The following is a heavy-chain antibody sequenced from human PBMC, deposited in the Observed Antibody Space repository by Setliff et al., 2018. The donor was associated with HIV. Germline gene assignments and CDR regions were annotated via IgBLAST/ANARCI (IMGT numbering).Heavy chain of an antibody. CDR2: ISVSGFSI. Sequence: GGSLRLSCAASGFTFSTYSMNWVRQAPGKGLGWISFISVSGFSIHYADSVQGRFTISRDNARNSLSLQLNSLRADDTAVYYCARILDMSSRTRTLYHAMDVWGRGTTVTVSS. D-gene: IGHD3-10*01. J-gene: IGHJ6*02. CDR1: GFTFSTYS. V-gene: IGHV3-48*04. CDR3: ARILDMSSRTRTLYHAMDV.